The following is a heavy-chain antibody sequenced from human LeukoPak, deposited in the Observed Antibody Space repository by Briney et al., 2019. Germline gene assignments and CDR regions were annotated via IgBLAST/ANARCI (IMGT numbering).Heavy chain of an antibody. V-gene: IGHV1-8*03. J-gene: IGHJ6*03. CDR3: ARGRQRTWIQLWLLGDYYYYYYYMDV. Sequence: ASVTVSCKASGYTFTSYDINWVRQAPGEGLEWMGWMKTKSGKTEYAQKFQGRVTITRNTSISTAYMELSSLRSDDTAVYYCARGRQRTWIQLWLLGDYYYYYYYMDVWGKGTTVTVSS. CDR1: GYTFTSYD. CDR2: MKTKSGKT. D-gene: IGHD5-18*01.